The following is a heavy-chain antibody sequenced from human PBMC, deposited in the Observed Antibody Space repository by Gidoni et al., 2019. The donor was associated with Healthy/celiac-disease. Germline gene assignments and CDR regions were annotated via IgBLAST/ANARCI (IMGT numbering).Heavy chain of an antibody. J-gene: IGHJ4*02. V-gene: IGHV3-64D*06. D-gene: IGHD6-19*01. CDR2: ISSNGGST. CDR1: GFTFSSYA. Sequence: EVQLVESGGGLVQPGGSLRLSCSASGFTFSSYAMHWVRQAPGKGLEYVSAISSNGGSTYYADSVKGRFTISRDNSKNTLYLQMSSLRAEDTAVYYCVKGSGWDPIFDYFDYWGQGTLVTVSS. CDR3: VKGSGWDPIFDYFDY.